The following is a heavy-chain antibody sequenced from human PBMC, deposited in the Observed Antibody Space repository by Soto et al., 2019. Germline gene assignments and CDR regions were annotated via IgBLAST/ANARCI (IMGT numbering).Heavy chain of an antibody. V-gene: IGHV4-30-4*01. Sequence: QVQLQESGPGLVKPSQTLSLTCTVSGGSISSSDYYWSWIRQPPGKGLEWIGYMYYSGSPYSNPSLKSRVTISVDTSNNQSSLKLTSVTAADTAVYYWARVRRYYYYAMDVWGQGTTVTVSS. CDR3: ARVRRYYYYAMDV. CDR1: GGSISSSDYY. J-gene: IGHJ6*02. CDR2: MYYSGSP.